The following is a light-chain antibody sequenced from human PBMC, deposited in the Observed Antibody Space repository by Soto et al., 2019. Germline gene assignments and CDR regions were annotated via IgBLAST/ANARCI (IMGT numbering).Light chain of an antibody. V-gene: IGLV2-14*01. J-gene: IGLJ3*02. CDR3: AAWDDSLNGWV. Sequence: QSALTQPASVSGSPGQSISISCTGTSSDVGIYDYVSWYQHHPGKAPKLMVYEVTNRPSGVSNRFSGSKSGNTASLTISGLQAEDEADYYCAAWDDSLNGWVFGGGTKVTVL. CDR1: SSDVGIYDY. CDR2: EVT.